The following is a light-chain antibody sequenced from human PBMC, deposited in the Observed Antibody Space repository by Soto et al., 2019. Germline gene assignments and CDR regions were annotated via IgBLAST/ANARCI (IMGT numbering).Light chain of an antibody. Sequence: EIVMTQSPATLSVSPWERATLSCRASQSVSSNLAWYQQKPGQAPRLLIYGASTRATGIPARFSGSGSGTEFTLTISSLQSEDFAVYYCQQYNNWPWWTFGQGTKVDIK. V-gene: IGKV3-15*01. CDR3: QQYNNWPWWT. CDR2: GAS. J-gene: IGKJ1*01. CDR1: QSVSSN.